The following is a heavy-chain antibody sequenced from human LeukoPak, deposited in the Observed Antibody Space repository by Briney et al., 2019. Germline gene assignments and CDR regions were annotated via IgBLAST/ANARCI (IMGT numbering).Heavy chain of an antibody. CDR1: GFTFDDYG. D-gene: IGHD1-20*01. Sequence: GGSLRLSCAASGFTFDDYGMSWVRQAPGKGLEWVSGINWNGGSTGYADSVKGRFTISRDNAKSSLYLQMSSLRAEDTALYYCARDRGLTGTNDAFDIWGQGTMVTVSS. V-gene: IGHV3-20*04. J-gene: IGHJ3*02. CDR2: INWNGGST. CDR3: ARDRGLTGTNDAFDI.